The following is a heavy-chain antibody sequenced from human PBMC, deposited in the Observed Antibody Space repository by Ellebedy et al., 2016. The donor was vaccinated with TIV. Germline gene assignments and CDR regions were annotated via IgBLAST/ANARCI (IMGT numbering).Heavy chain of an antibody. Sequence: ASVKVSXXASGYTFSNYYMHWVRQAPGQGLEWLGVINPRGVVTNYAQKLQGRVTMTRDTSTSTFYMELRSLSSEDTAVYYCARGWDAFDVWGQGTMVSVSS. CDR2: INPRGVVT. V-gene: IGHV1-46*04. J-gene: IGHJ3*01. CDR3: ARGWDAFDV. CDR1: GYTFSNYY. D-gene: IGHD1-26*01.